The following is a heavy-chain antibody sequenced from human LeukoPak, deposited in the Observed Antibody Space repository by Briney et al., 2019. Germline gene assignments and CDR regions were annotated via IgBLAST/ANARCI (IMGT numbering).Heavy chain of an antibody. D-gene: IGHD2-2*03. J-gene: IGHJ4*02. CDR1: VYPLTIYC. CDR3: ALGWGY. Sequence: GKPWTFPAKASVYPLTIYCTGGVGHIPGKGRDWMGIIYPVESDTRYSPSFQGEVTISADKSISTAYLQWSSLKASDTAMYYCALGWGYWGQGTLVTVSS. V-gene: IGHV5-51*01. CDR2: IYPVESDT.